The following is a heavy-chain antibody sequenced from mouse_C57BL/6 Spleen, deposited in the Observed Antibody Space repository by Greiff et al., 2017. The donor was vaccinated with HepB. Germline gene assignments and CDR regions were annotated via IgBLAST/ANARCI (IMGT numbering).Heavy chain of an antibody. V-gene: IGHV1-59*01. Sequence: QVQLQQPGAELVRPGTSVKLSCKASGYTFTSYWMHWVKQRPGQGLEWIGVIDPSDSYTNYNHKFKGKATLTVDTSSSPAYMQLSSLASEDSAVYYCARRGGTTVVARGAMDYWGQGTSVTVSS. D-gene: IGHD1-1*01. CDR2: IDPSDSYT. J-gene: IGHJ4*01. CDR1: GYTFTSYW. CDR3: ARRGGTTVVARGAMDY.